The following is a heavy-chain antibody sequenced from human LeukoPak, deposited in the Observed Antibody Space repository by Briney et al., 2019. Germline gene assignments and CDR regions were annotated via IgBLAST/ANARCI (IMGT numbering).Heavy chain of an antibody. CDR3: AKDGSGWRLSPAYFDY. CDR2: ISGDGGST. J-gene: IGHJ4*02. V-gene: IGHV3-43*02. D-gene: IGHD6-19*01. CDR1: GFTFDDYA. Sequence: GGSLRLSCAASGFTFDDYAMHWVRQAPGKGLEWVSLISGDGGSTYYADSVKGRFTISRDNSKNSLYLQMNSLRTEDTALCYCAKDGSGWRLSPAYFDYWGQGTLVTVSS.